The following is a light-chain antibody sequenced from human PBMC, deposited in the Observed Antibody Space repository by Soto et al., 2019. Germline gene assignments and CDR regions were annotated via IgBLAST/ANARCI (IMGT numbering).Light chain of an antibody. CDR1: TSDVGSYNL. J-gene: IGLJ1*01. Sequence: QSVLTQPASVSGSPGQSITISCTGTTSDVGSYNLVSWYQQHPGKAPKLIIYEVSERPSGVSTRFSGSKSGNTASLTVSGLQAEDEADYYCSSYATGDNYVFGSGTKLTVL. CDR2: EVS. CDR3: SSYATGDNYV. V-gene: IGLV2-14*02.